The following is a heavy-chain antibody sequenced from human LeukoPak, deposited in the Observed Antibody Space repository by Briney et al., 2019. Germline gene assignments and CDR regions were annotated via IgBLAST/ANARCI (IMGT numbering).Heavy chain of an antibody. J-gene: IGHJ4*02. CDR2: FDPEDGET. V-gene: IGHV1-24*01. CDR3: ATHYYDSSGYHYSLAE. Sequence: GASVKVSCKVSGYTLTELSMHWVRQAPGKGLEWMGGFDPEDGETIYAQKFQGRVTMTEDTSTDTAYMELSSLRSEDTAVYYCATHYYDSSGYHYSLAEWGQGTLVTVSS. D-gene: IGHD3-22*01. CDR1: GYTLTELS.